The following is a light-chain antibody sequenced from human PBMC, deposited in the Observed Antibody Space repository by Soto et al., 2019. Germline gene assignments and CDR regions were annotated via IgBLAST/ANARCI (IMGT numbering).Light chain of an antibody. CDR2: GAS. CDR3: QQYGSSGT. J-gene: IGKJ1*01. CDR1: QSVSNNY. V-gene: IGKV3-20*01. Sequence: DNGLTPSPGDPAPPPGERATLSRRASQSVSNNYLAWYQQKPGQAPRLLIYGASNRATGIPDRFSGSGSGTDFTLTISRLEPEDFAVYYCQQYGSSGTFGQGTKVDI.